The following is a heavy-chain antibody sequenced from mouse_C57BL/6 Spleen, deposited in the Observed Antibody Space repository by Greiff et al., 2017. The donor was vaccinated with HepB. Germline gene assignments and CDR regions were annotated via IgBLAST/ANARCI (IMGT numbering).Heavy chain of an antibody. Sequence: VQLKESGGGLVQPKGSLKLSCAASGFSFNTYAMNWVRQAPGKGLEWVARIRSKSNNYATYYADSVKDRFTISRDDSERMLYLQMNNLKTEDTAMYYCVSGYYLAWFAYWGQGTLVTVSA. J-gene: IGHJ3*01. D-gene: IGHD2-3*01. CDR1: GFSFNTYA. CDR3: VSGYYLAWFAY. V-gene: IGHV10-1*01. CDR2: IRSKSNNYAT.